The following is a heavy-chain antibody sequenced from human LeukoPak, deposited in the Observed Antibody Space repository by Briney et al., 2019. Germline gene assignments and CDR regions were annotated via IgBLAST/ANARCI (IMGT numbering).Heavy chain of an antibody. CDR2: ISYDGSNK. CDR1: GFTFSSYA. D-gene: IGHD6-13*01. CDR3: AREVIATAGTWDWFDP. Sequence: QPGRPLRLPCAASGFTFSSYAMHWLRQAPGKGLEWGAVISYDGSNKYYADSVKGRFTISRDNSKNTLYLQMNSLRAEDTAVYYCAREVIATAGTWDWFDPWGQGTLATVSS. J-gene: IGHJ5*02. V-gene: IGHV3-30*04.